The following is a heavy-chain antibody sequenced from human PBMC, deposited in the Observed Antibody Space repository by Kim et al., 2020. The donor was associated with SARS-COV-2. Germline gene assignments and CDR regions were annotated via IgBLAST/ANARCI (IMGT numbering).Heavy chain of an antibody. CDR3: ARDRRYYYGSGSYYRSWFDP. CDR2: IIPIFGTA. J-gene: IGHJ5*02. CDR1: GGTFSSYA. D-gene: IGHD3-10*01. V-gene: IGHV1-69*13. Sequence: SVKVSCKASGGTFSSYAISWVRQAPGQGLEWMGGIIPIFGTANYAQKFQGRVTITADESTSTAYMELSSLRSEDTAVYYCARDRRYYYGSGSYYRSWFDPWGQGTLVTVSS.